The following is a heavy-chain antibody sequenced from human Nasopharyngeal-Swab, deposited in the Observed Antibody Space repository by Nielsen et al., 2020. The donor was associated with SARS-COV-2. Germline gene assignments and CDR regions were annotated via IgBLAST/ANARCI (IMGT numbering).Heavy chain of an antibody. V-gene: IGHV3-23*01. Sequence: GESLKISCAASGFTFSSYAMTWVRQAPGKGLEWVSSIRVSGDTTYYADSVKGRFTISRDSSKNTLYLQMNSLRAEDTALYYCAKVKGGTSYDAFDIWGQGTMVTVSS. CDR3: AKVKGGTSYDAFDI. CDR1: GFTFSSYA. CDR2: IRVSGDTT. J-gene: IGHJ3*02. D-gene: IGHD1-26*01.